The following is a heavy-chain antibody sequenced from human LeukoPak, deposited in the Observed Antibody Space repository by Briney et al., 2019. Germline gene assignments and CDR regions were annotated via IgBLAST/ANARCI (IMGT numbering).Heavy chain of an antibody. Sequence: ASVKVSCKASGGTFSSYAISWVRQAPGQGLEWMGWISGYNGRTNYAQKFQGRVTMTTDTSTSTAYMELKSLRSDDTAVYFCARDFFESSSWYDCFDPWGQGTLVTVSA. D-gene: IGHD6-13*01. CDR3: ARDFFESSSWYDCFDP. V-gene: IGHV1-18*01. J-gene: IGHJ5*02. CDR1: GGTFSSYA. CDR2: ISGYNGRT.